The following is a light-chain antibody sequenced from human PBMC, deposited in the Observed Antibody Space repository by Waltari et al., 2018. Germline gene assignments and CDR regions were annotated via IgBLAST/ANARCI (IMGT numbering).Light chain of an antibody. V-gene: IGLV2-14*03. Sequence: QSALTQPASVSGSPGQSINISCTGTSRDVGGYNYVPWYQQHPGKAPKLIIFAVSNRPSGVSSLFSGSKSGNTASLTISGLQAQDEADYYCSSYISSDTLELFGGGTSLTVL. CDR1: SRDVGGYNY. CDR2: AVS. J-gene: IGLJ2*01. CDR3: SSYISSDTLEL.